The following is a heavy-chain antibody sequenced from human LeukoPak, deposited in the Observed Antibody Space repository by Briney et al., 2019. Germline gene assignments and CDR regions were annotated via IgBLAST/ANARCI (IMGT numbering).Heavy chain of an antibody. D-gene: IGHD3-10*01. J-gene: IGHJ4*02. Sequence: GGSPGLSCAASGFTFSIYGMHWVRQAPGKGLEWVAVIWNDGSNKYYADSVKGRFTISRDNSKNTLYLQMNSLRAEDTAVYSCARASGPFDYWGQGTLVTVSS. CDR3: ARASGPFDY. CDR1: GFTFSIYG. CDR2: IWNDGSNK. V-gene: IGHV3-33*01.